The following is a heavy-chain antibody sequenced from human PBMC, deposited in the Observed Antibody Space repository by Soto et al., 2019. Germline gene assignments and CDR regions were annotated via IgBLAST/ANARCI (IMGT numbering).Heavy chain of an antibody. D-gene: IGHD2-21*01. J-gene: IGHJ4*02. CDR2: IITRGDSM. CDR3: ARQVYTVVAPFDY. V-gene: IGHV3-48*03. CDR1: GFTFSSYA. Sequence: EVQLVESGGGLVQPGGSLRVSCAASGFTFSSYAMNWVRQTPGKGLEWVAHIITRGDSMYYAHYVKGRFTISSDDAESLLHLQINGLTDYDTAGYYCARQVYTVVAPFDYWGQGALVTVSS.